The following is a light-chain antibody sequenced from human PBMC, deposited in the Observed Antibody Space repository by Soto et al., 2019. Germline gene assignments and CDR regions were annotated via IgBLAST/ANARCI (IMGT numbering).Light chain of an antibody. J-gene: IGLJ2*01. CDR2: DVS. Sequence: QSALTQPATVSGSPGQSITISCTGTSSDVGGYNYVSWYQQHPGKAPKLMIYDVSNRPSVVSNRFSGSKSGNTASLTISGLQAEDEADHYCSSYTSSSTLVFGGETKLPVL. CDR1: SSDVGGYNY. CDR3: SSYTSSSTLV. V-gene: IGLV2-14*01.